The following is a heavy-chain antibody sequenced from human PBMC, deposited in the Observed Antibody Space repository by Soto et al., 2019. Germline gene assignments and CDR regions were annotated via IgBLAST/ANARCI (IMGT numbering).Heavy chain of an antibody. D-gene: IGHD3-16*01. CDR2: TRNKANSYTT. J-gene: IGHJ4*02. CDR3: ASTSRGDPRDFDY. Sequence: EVQLVESGGGLVQPGGSLRLSCAVSGFTFSDHYMDWVRQAPGKGLEWVGRTRNKANSYTTEYATSVKGRFTISRDDSKNSLYLQMNSLKIEDTAVYYCASTSRGDPRDFDYWGQGTLVTVSS. V-gene: IGHV3-72*01. CDR1: GFTFSDHY.